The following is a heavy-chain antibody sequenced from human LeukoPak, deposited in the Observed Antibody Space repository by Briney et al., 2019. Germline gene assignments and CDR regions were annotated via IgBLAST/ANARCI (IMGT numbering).Heavy chain of an antibody. CDR3: ARQGATTIDY. J-gene: IGHJ4*02. D-gene: IGHD5-12*01. CDR1: GFIFSDYY. V-gene: IGHV3-11*04. Sequence: GGSLRLSCAASGFIFSDYYMSWIRQAPGKGLEWVSYVSTGGSTISYADSVKGRFTISRDNAKNSLYLQMNNLRVDDTAVYYCARQGATTIDYWGQGTLVTVSS. CDR2: VSTGGSTI.